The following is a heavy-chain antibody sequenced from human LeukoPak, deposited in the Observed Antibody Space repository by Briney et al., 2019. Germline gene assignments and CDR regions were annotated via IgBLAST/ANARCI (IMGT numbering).Heavy chain of an antibody. CDR1: GFTFSSYA. V-gene: IGHV3-23*01. J-gene: IGHJ4*02. D-gene: IGHD6-19*01. Sequence: GGSLRLSCAASGFTFSSYAMNWVRQAPGKGLEWVSSISGSGGSTYYADSVKGRFTISRDNSKNTLYLQMNSLRAEDTAVYYCATPSSGWFRYWCQGTVVIVSS. CDR2: ISGSGGST. CDR3: ATPSSGWFRY.